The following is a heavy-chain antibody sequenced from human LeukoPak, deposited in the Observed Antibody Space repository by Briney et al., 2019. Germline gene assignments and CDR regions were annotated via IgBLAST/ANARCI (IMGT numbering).Heavy chain of an antibody. V-gene: IGHV3-30-3*01. D-gene: IGHD3-22*01. Sequence: PGGSLRLSCAASGFTFSSYAMHWVRQAPGKGLEWVAVMSYDGSNKYYADSVKGRFTISRDNSKNTLYLQMNSLRAEDTAVYYCARDPTHYYDSSGYFDYWGQGTLVTVSS. CDR3: ARDPTHYYDSSGYFDY. CDR1: GFTFSSYA. CDR2: MSYDGSNK. J-gene: IGHJ4*02.